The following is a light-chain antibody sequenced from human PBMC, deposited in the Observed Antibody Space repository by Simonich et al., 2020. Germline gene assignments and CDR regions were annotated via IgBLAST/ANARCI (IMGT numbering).Light chain of an antibody. CDR1: SGYSNYK. V-gene: IGLV9-49*01. CDR2: VGTGGIVG. J-gene: IGLJ3*02. CDR3: GADHGSGSNFVKV. Sequence: QPVLTQPPSSSASLGASVTLTCTLSSGYSNYKVVWYQQSPGEGPRFVMRVGTGGIVGSKGDGIPDRFSVLGSGLNRYLTIKNIQEEDESDYHCGADHGSGSNFVKVFGGGTKLTVL.